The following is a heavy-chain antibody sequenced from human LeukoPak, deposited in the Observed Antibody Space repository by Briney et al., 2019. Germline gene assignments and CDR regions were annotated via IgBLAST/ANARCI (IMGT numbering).Heavy chain of an antibody. CDR3: TTDYYGSGSYHRFDY. J-gene: IGHJ4*02. Sequence: KPGGSLRLSCAASGFTFSSAWMSWVRQAPGQGLEWLGRIKTKTDGGTTDYAAPVKGRFTISRDDSKNTLYPQMNSLKTEDTAVYYCTTDYYGSGSYHRFDYWGQGTLVTVSS. CDR1: GFTFSSAW. CDR2: IKTKTDGGTT. V-gene: IGHV3-15*01. D-gene: IGHD3-10*01.